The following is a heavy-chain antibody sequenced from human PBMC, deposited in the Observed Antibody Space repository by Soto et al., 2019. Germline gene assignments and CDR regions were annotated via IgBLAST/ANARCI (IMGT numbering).Heavy chain of an antibody. J-gene: IGHJ4*02. CDR1: GDSMKSADNY. CDR3: ARDGGRGYYGSGTYFDF. CDR2: IYYNGAT. Sequence: QVHLQESGPGLVKPSQTLSLTCTVSGDSMKSADNYWSWIRQPPGKGLEWLGYIYYNGATYYTPSLDSRLTLSVDTSKNQFSLKLRSVTAADTAVYFCARDGGRGYYGSGTYFDFWGQGTLVTVSS. V-gene: IGHV4-30-4*08. D-gene: IGHD3-10*01.